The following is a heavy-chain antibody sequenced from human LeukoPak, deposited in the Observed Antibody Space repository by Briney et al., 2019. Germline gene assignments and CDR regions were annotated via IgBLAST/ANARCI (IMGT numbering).Heavy chain of an antibody. Sequence: SETLSLTCTVSGGSISSYYWSWIRQPAGKGLEWIGRIYTSGSTNYNPSLKSRVTMSVDTSKNQFSLKLSSVTAADTAVYYCARGSRLDTAMVRGGYYYMDVWGKGTTVTVSS. D-gene: IGHD5-18*01. CDR2: IYTSGST. J-gene: IGHJ6*03. CDR3: ARGSRLDTAMVRGGYYYMDV. V-gene: IGHV4-4*07. CDR1: GGSISSYY.